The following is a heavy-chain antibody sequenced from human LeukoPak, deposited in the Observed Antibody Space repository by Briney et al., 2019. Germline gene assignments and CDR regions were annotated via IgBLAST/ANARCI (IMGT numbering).Heavy chain of an antibody. V-gene: IGHV3-74*01. J-gene: IGHJ4*02. CDR1: RFNVNNYW. D-gene: IGHD4-23*01. Sequence: QPGGSLRLSCAASRFNVNNYWMHWVRQAPGKGLVWVSRINEDGRATSYAGSVRGRFTISRDSVENTLHLQMNSLRAEDTAVYYCVKDFGGNSDYWGQGTLVTVSS. CDR2: INEDGRAT. CDR3: VKDFGGNSDY.